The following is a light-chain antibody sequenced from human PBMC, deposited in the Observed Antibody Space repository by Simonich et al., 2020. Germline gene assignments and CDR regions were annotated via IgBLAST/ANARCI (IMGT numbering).Light chain of an antibody. CDR3: SSYTSSSTLVV. CDR1: SSDVGGYNY. V-gene: IGLV2-14*03. J-gene: IGLJ2*01. CDR2: DVS. Sequence: QSALTQPASVSGAPGQSITISCTGTSSDVGGYNYVSWYQQPPGKAPKLMIYDVSNRPSGVSNRFSGSKAGNTAYLTISGLQAEDEADYYCSSYTSSSTLVVFGGGTKLTVL.